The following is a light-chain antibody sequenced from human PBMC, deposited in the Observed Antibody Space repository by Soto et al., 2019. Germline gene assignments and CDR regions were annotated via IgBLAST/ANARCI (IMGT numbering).Light chain of an antibody. CDR2: EVT. V-gene: IGLV2-14*01. CDR1: SSDVGLYDF. Sequence: QSLLAQPASLSVSPGQAITICGTGASSDVGLYDFVSWYQQHPGKAPKLLIYEVTYRPSGVSSRFSGSKSGNTASLTISGLQAEEEAEYYCNSYTRLSNYVFGTGTKVTVL. J-gene: IGLJ1*01. CDR3: NSYTRLSNYV.